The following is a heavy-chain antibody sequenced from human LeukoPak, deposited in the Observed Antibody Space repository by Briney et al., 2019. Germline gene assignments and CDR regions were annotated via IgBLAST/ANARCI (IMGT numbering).Heavy chain of an antibody. CDR2: IRYDGSDK. CDR3: AKDKAAAGTIYFDV. Sequence: GGSLRLSCAASGFTLSTYAMHWVGQAPAKGLEGVAFIRYDGSDKYYAESVKGRFTISRDNSKNTLFLQMNSLRAEDTAVFHCAKDKAAAGTIYFDVWGKGTTVTVSS. CDR1: GFTLSTYA. J-gene: IGHJ6*03. D-gene: IGHD6-13*01. V-gene: IGHV3-30*02.